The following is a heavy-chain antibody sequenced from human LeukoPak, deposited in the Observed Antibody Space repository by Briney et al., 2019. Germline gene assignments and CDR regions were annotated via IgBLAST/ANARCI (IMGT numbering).Heavy chain of an antibody. CDR2: IYYSGST. J-gene: IGHJ4*02. CDR3: ARGYQPVTYRIGY. V-gene: IGHV4-59*12. CDR1: GGSISSYY. D-gene: IGHD2-2*01. Sequence: SETLSLTCTVSGGSISSYYWSCIRQPPGKGLEWIGYIYYSGSTNYNPSLKSRVTISEDTSKNQFSLKLSSVTAADTAVYYCARGYQPVTYRIGYWGQGTLVTVSS.